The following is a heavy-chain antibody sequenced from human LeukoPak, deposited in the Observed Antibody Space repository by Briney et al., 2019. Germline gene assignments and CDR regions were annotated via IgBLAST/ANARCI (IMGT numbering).Heavy chain of an antibody. CDR1: GFTFSSYG. V-gene: IGHV3-30*18. Sequence: NPGASLRLSCAASGFTFSSYGMHWVRQAPGKGLEWVAVISYDGSNKYYADSVKGRFTISRDNSKNTLYLQMNSLRAEDTAVYYCAKDEEPIRYFDWLVGYWGQGTLVTVSS. CDR2: ISYDGSNK. J-gene: IGHJ4*02. D-gene: IGHD3-9*01. CDR3: AKDEEPIRYFDWLVGY.